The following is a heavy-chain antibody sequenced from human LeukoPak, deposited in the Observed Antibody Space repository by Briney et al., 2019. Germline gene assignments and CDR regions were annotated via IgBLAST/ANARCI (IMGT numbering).Heavy chain of an antibody. CDR1: GFTFSSYG. D-gene: IGHD2/OR15-2a*01. J-gene: IGHJ3*02. Sequence: GGSLRLSCAASGFTFSSYGMSRVRQAPGKGLEWVSAITGSGGSTNYADSVKGRFTISRDNAKNTLYLQMNSLRPVDTAVYYCARALYGAFDIWGQGTMVTVSS. CDR2: ITGSGGST. V-gene: IGHV3-23*01. CDR3: ARALYGAFDI.